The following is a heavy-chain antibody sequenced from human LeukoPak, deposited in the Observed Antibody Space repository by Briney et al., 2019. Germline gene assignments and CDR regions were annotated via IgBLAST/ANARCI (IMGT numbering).Heavy chain of an antibody. CDR2: ISSSSSTI. CDR3: ARDPHYYDSSGYMDV. D-gene: IGHD3-22*01. J-gene: IGHJ6*03. Sequence: GGSLRLSCAASGFTFSSYNMNWVRQAPGKGLEWVSYISSSSSTIYYADSVKGRFTISRDNAKNSLYLQMNSLRAEDTAVYYCARDPHYYDSSGYMDVWGKGTTVTVSS. V-gene: IGHV3-48*01. CDR1: GFTFSSYN.